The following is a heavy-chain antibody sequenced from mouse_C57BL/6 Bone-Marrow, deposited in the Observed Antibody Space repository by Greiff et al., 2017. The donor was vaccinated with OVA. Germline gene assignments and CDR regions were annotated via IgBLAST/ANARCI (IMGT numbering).Heavy chain of an antibody. CDR3: ARRVMITTIFDY. V-gene: IGHV1-81*01. D-gene: IGHD2-4*01. CDR2: IYPRSGNT. CDR1: GYTFTSYG. Sequence: VKLMESGAELARPGASVKLSCKASGYTFTSYGISWVKQRTGQGLEWIGEIYPRSGNTYYNEKFKGKATLTADKSSSTAYMELRSLTSEDSAVYFCARRVMITTIFDYWGQGTTLTVSS. J-gene: IGHJ2*01.